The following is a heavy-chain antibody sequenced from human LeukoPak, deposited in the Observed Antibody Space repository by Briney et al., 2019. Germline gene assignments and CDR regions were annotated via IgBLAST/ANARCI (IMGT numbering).Heavy chain of an antibody. CDR3: AKDLRRYGDPYYFDY. Sequence: GGSLRLSCAASGFTFSNYAMSWVRQAPGKGLEWVSAISGSGGSTYYADSVKGRFTISRDNSKNTLYLQMNSLRAEDTAVYYCAKDLRRYGDPYYFDYWGQGTLVTVSS. J-gene: IGHJ4*02. V-gene: IGHV3-23*01. CDR2: ISGSGGST. CDR1: GFTFSNYA. D-gene: IGHD4-17*01.